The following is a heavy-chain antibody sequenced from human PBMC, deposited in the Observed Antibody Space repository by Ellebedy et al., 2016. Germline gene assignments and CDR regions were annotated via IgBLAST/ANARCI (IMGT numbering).Heavy chain of an antibody. J-gene: IGHJ4*02. CDR3: ARAWGDNGDPSIDY. Sequence: ESLKISXSVSGDSVSSSQWWSWVRQFPGKGLEWIGEINHSGNTNYNPSLRSRVTISIDMSKNQFSLKLTSVTAADTAVYYCARAWGDNGDPSIDYWGQGALVTVSS. CDR2: INHSGNT. D-gene: IGHD4-17*01. V-gene: IGHV4/OR15-8*02. CDR1: GDSVSSSQW.